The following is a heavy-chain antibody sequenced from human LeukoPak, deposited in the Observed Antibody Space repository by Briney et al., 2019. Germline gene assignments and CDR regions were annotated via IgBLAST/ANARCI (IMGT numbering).Heavy chain of an antibody. V-gene: IGHV3-66*01. Sequence: GGSLRLSCAASGFTVSSNYMGWVRQAPGKGLEWVSVIYSGGSTYYADSVKGRFTISRDNSKNTLYLQMNSLRAEDTAVYYCAKDRHYYDSSGYYGSFDYWGQGTLVTVSS. D-gene: IGHD3-22*01. CDR1: GFTVSSNY. J-gene: IGHJ4*02. CDR2: IYSGGST. CDR3: AKDRHYYDSSGYYGSFDY.